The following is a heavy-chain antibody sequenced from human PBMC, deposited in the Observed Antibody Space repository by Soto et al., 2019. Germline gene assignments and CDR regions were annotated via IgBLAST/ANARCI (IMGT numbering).Heavy chain of an antibody. CDR3: AREMVRGVGSDY. D-gene: IGHD3-10*01. CDR1: GYTFTSYG. CDR2: ISTYNGNT. V-gene: IGHV1-18*01. J-gene: IGHJ4*02. Sequence: QVQLVQSGAEVKKPGASVKVSCKASGYTFTSYGISWVRQAPGQGLEWMGWISTYNGNTKYAQKLQGRVTMTTDTPTSTEYVELRSLRSDDTAVFYCAREMVRGVGSDYWGQGTLVTVSS.